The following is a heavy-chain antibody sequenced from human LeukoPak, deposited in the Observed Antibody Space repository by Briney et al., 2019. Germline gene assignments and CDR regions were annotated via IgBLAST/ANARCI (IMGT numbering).Heavy chain of an antibody. D-gene: IGHD6-13*01. CDR3: ARSSSWPSD. CDR2: INHSGST. Sequence: SETLPLTCAVYGGSFSGYYWSWIRQPPGKGLEWIGEINHSGSTNYNPSLKSRVTISVDTSKNQFSLKLSSVTAADTAVYYCARSSSWPSDWGQGTLVTVSS. J-gene: IGHJ4*02. CDR1: GGSFSGYY. V-gene: IGHV4-34*01.